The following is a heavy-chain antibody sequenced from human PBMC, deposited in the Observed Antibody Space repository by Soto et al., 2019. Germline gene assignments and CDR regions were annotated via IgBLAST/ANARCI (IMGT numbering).Heavy chain of an antibody. Sequence: QVQLVESGGGVVQPERSQRLSCSASKFTFASYVMHWVRQAPGEGLEWVAVISFDGTNKYYADSVKGRFTISRDNSKNTMYLQMNSLRPEDTAVYYCAREMIPMIMGGMSAMDVWGQGTTVTDS. V-gene: IGHV3-30*04. CDR2: ISFDGTNK. CDR3: AREMIPMIMGGMSAMDV. J-gene: IGHJ6*02. D-gene: IGHD3-22*01. CDR1: KFTFASYV.